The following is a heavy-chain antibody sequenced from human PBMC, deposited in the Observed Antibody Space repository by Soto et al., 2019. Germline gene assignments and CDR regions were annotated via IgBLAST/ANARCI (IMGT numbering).Heavy chain of an antibody. D-gene: IGHD6-19*01. Sequence: EVQLVESGGGLVKPGGSLRLSCAASGFTFSSYSMNWVRQAPGKGLEWVSSISSSSSYIYYADSVKGRFTISRDNAKNSLYRQMNSLRAEDTAVYYCARDRAVAGLYYYGMDVWGQGTTVTVSS. V-gene: IGHV3-21*01. J-gene: IGHJ6*02. CDR3: ARDRAVAGLYYYGMDV. CDR2: ISSSSSYI. CDR1: GFTFSSYS.